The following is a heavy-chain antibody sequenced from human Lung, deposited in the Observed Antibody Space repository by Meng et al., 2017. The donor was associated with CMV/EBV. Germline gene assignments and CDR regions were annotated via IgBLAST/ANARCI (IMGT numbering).Heavy chain of an antibody. CDR3: ARIESRRILKYCGSDCTTTDY. D-gene: IGHD2-21*02. CDR2: IDYSGIS. V-gene: IGHV4-4*02. Sequence: WTWVLRVPRKGLRWIGEIDYSGISNYNPPLKGLPPISVDQSKNHFSLTLRSVTDPDNAGYYCARIESRRILKYCGSDCTTTDYWGQGTLVTVSS. J-gene: IGHJ4*02.